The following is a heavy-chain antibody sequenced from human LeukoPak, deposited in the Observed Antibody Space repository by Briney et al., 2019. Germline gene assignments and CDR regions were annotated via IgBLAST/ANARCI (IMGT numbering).Heavy chain of an antibody. CDR2: ISYDGSNK. CDR1: GFTFSSYA. V-gene: IGHV3-30*04. J-gene: IGHJ4*02. Sequence: GGSLRLSCAASGFTFSSYAMHWVRQAPGKGLEWVAVISYDGSNKYYADSVKGRFTISRDNSKNTLYLQMNSLRAEDTAVYYCATSWPFDYWGQGTLVTVSS. CDR3: ATSWPFDY. D-gene: IGHD6-13*01.